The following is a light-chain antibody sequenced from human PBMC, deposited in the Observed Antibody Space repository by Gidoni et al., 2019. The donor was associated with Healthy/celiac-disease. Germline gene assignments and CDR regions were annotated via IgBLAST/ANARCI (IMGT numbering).Light chain of an antibody. J-gene: IGLJ3*02. Sequence: QAGLTQPPSVSKGLRQTATPTCTGNSNNVGNQGAVWLQQHRGHPPKLLSYRNNNRPSGISERFSASRSGNTASLTITGLQPEDEADYYCSAWDSSLSAWVFGGGTKLTVL. CDR3: SAWDSSLSAWV. CDR1: SNNVGNQG. V-gene: IGLV10-54*04. CDR2: RNN.